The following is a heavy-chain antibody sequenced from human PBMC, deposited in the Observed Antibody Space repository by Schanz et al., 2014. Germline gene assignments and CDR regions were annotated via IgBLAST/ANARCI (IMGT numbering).Heavy chain of an antibody. J-gene: IGHJ4*02. CDR2: IYLSDGST. CDR1: GATFNSYA. D-gene: IGHD6-6*01. V-gene: IGHV1-46*02. CDR3: ARGGAYRSPSPVFYFDY. Sequence: QVRLVQSGAEVKKPGSSVKVSCKSSGATFNSYAFGWVRQAPGQGLEWMGRIYLSDGSTRYAQKFQGRVTVTRDTSTSTLQMELSSLRSEDTAVYYCARGGAYRSPSPVFYFDYWGQGTLVTVSS.